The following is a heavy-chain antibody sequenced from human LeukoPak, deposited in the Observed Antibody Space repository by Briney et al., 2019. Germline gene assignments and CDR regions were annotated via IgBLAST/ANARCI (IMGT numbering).Heavy chain of an antibody. CDR1: GGSISSSSYY. D-gene: IGHD6-25*01. CDR2: IYYSGST. J-gene: IGHJ6*02. V-gene: IGHV4-39*07. CDR3: ARERIGSYGMDV. Sequence: SETLSLTCTVSGGSISSSSYYWGWIRQPPGKGLEWIGSIYYSGSTYYNPSLKSRVTISVDTSKNQFSLKLSSVTAADTAVYYCARERIGSYGMDVWGQGTTVTVSS.